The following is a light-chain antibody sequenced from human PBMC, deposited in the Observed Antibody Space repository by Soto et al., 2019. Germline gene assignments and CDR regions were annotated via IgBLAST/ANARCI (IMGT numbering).Light chain of an antibody. J-gene: IGKJ4*01. Sequence: EIVMTQSPATLSVSPGERATLSCRPSQSVNSNYLAWYQQKPGQAPRLLIYGISKRATGIPARFSGSGSGTDFTLTISSLEPEDFAVYYCQQRSNWLLTFGGGTKVDI. V-gene: IGKV3-11*01. CDR3: QQRSNWLLT. CDR1: QSVNSNY. CDR2: GIS.